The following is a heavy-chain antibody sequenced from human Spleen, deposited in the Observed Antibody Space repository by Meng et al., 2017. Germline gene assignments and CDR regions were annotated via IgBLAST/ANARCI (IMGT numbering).Heavy chain of an antibody. Sequence: QGVAVLLKTSETLSLTCVVSVWSFSDYYWSWIRQPPGKGLEWIGEINHSGSTNYNPSLESRATISVDTSQNNLSLKLSSVTAADSAVYYCARGPTTMAHDFDYWGQGTLVTVSS. J-gene: IGHJ4*02. CDR2: INHSGST. D-gene: IGHD4-11*01. CDR1: VWSFSDYY. CDR3: ARGPTTMAHDFDY. V-gene: IGHV4-34*01.